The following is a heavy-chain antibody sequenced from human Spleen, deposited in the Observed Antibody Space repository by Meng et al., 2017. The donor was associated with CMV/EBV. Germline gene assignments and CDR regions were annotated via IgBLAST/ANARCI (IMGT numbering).Heavy chain of an antibody. CDR2: ISFDGTNK. V-gene: IGHV3-30*03. Sequence: GESLKISCAASESTFSSYGMHWVRQAPGKGLEWVALISFDGTNKYYADSVKGRFTISRDNSKDTLYLQMNSLRTDDTAMYYCARVPQRRYFYGFNWFDPWGQGTLVTVSS. CDR1: ESTFSSYG. J-gene: IGHJ5*02. CDR3: ARVPQRRYFYGFNWFDP. D-gene: IGHD4-17*01.